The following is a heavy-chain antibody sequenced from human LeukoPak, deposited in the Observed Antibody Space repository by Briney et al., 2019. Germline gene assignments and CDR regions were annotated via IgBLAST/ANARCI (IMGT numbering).Heavy chain of an antibody. CDR2: IYYSGST. D-gene: IGHD3-16*01. V-gene: IGHV4-39*07. CDR3: ARDLREDDAFDI. J-gene: IGHJ3*02. Sequence: SETLSLTCTASGGSISSSSYYWGWIRQPPGKGLEWIGSIYYSGSTYYNPSLKSRVTISVDTSKNQFSLKLSSVTAADTAVYYCARDLREDDAFDIWGQGTMVTVSS. CDR1: GGSISSSSYY.